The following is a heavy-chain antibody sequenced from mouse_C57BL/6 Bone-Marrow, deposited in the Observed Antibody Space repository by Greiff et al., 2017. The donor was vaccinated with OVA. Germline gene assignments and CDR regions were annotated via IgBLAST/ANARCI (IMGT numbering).Heavy chain of an antibody. CDR3: ARSGYSFDY. J-gene: IGHJ2*01. D-gene: IGHD3-1*01. Sequence: QVQLQQPGAELVKPGASVKMSCKASGYTFTSYWITWVKQRPGQGLEWIGDIYPGSGSTNYNEKFRSKATLTVDTSSSTAYMQVRSLTSEDSAVYCCARSGYSFDYWGQGTTLTVSS. CDR2: IYPGSGST. V-gene: IGHV1-55*01. CDR1: GYTFTSYW.